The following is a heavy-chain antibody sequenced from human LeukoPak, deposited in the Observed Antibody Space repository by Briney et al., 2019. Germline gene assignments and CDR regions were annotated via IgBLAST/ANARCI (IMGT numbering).Heavy chain of an antibody. CDR3: ARILSSGYYTGFDY. D-gene: IGHD3/OR15-3a*01. CDR2: ITSGSSNI. Sequence: GGSLRLSCAASGFTFSSYSMHWVRQAPGKGLEWVSSITSGSSNILYADSVKGRFTISRDNAKNSLYLQMNTLRAEDTAVYYCARILSSGYYTGFDYWGQGTLVTVSS. CDR1: GFTFSSYS. V-gene: IGHV3-21*01. J-gene: IGHJ4*02.